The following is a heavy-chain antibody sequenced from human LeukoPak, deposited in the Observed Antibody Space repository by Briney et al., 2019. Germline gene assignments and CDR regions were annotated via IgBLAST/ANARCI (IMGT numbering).Heavy chain of an antibody. CDR3: ARAPSLLWFGELLDWFDP. D-gene: IGHD3-10*01. V-gene: IGHV7-4-1*02. CDR1: GYTFTSYA. Sequence: ASVKVSCKATGYTFTSYAMNWVRQAPGQGLEWMGWINTNTGNPTYAQGFTGRFVFSLDTSVSTAYLQISSLKAEDTAVYYCARAPSLLWFGELLDWFDPWGQGTLVTVSS. CDR2: INTNTGNP. J-gene: IGHJ5*02.